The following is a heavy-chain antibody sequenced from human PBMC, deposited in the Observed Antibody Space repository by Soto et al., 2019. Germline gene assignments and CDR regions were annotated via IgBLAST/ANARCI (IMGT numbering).Heavy chain of an antibody. J-gene: IGHJ5*01. CDR2: IIPILGTV. Sequence: QVQLVQSGAEVKEPGSSVKVSCKASGGTFSSYSISWVRQAPGQGLEWMGGIIPILGTVQYAQMFQGRLTITADESTSTAYLELSRLQSADTAVYYCATRVSISGVVISWFDPWGRGTLVTVSS. D-gene: IGHD3-3*02. V-gene: IGHV1-69*01. CDR1: GGTFSSYS. CDR3: ATRVSISGVVISWFDP.